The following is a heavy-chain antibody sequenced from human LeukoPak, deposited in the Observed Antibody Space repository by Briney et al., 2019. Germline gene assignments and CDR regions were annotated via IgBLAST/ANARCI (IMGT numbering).Heavy chain of an antibody. CDR3: TSSRRGPDDY. D-gene: IGHD3/OR15-3a*01. CDR1: GFTFSNAW. CDR2: IKSKTDDGTT. Sequence: SGGSLRLSCAASGFTFSNAWMSWVRQAPGKGLEWVGRIKSKTDDGTTDYAAPVKGRFTISRDDSKNTLYLQMNSLKTEDTAVYYCTSSRRGPDDYWGQGTLVTVSS. J-gene: IGHJ4*02. V-gene: IGHV3-15*01.